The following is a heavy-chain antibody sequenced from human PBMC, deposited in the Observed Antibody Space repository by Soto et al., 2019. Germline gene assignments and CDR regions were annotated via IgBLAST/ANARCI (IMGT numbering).Heavy chain of an antibody. CDR3: ARARGYSYGLYYFDY. CDR2: IYYSGST. D-gene: IGHD5-18*01. Sequence: SETLSLTCTVSGGSISSGGYYWSWVRQHPGKGLEWIGYIYYSGSTYYNPSLKSRVTISVDTSKNQFSLKLSSVTAADTAVYYCARARGYSYGLYYFDYWGQGTLVTVSS. V-gene: IGHV4-31*03. J-gene: IGHJ4*02. CDR1: GGSISSGGYY.